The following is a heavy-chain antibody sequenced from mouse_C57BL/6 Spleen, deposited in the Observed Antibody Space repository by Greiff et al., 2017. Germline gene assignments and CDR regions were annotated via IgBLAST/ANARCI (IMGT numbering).Heavy chain of an antibody. CDR2: IDPETGGT. J-gene: IGHJ2*01. CDR1: GYTFTDYE. CDR3: TRDGSSPYYFDY. D-gene: IGHD1-1*01. V-gene: IGHV1-15*01. Sequence: VQLQQSGAELVRPGASVTLSCKASGYTFTDYEMHWVKQTPVHGLEWIGAIDPETGGTAYNQKFKGKAILTADKSSSTAYMELRSLTSEDSAVYYCTRDGSSPYYFDYWGQGTTLTVSS.